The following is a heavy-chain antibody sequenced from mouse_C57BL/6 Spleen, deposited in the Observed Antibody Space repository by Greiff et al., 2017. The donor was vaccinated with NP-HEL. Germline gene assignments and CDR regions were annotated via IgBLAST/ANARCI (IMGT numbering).Heavy chain of an antibody. CDR1: GFTFSDYG. CDR2: ISSGSSTI. J-gene: IGHJ2*01. Sequence: VQLKQSGGGLVKPGGSLKLSCAASGFTFSDYGMHWVRQAPEKGLEWVAYISSGSSTIYYADTVKGRFTISRDNAKNTLFLQMTRLTSEDTAMYYCARVSLLYYFDYWGQGTTLTVSS. D-gene: IGHD1-2*01. V-gene: IGHV5-17*01. CDR3: ARVSLLYYFDY.